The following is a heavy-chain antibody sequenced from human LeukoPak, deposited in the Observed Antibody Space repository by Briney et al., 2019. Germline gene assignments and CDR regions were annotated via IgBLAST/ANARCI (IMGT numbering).Heavy chain of an antibody. CDR2: IYYSGST. CDR3: ARERREYMDV. D-gene: IGHD1-26*01. V-gene: IGHV4-30-4*08. CDR1: GGSISSGDYY. Sequence: SETLSLTCTVSGGSISSGDYYWSWIRQPPGKGLEWIGYIYYSGSTYYNPSLKSRVTISVNTSKNQFSLKLSSVTAADTAVYYCARERREYMDVWGKGTTVTVSS. J-gene: IGHJ6*03.